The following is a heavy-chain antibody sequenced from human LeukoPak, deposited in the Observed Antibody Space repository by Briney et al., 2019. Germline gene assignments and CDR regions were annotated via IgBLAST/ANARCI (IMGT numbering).Heavy chain of an antibody. CDR2: IIPIFGTA. CDR3: AREGIAAAGTPDY. J-gene: IGHJ4*02. CDR1: GGTFSSYA. D-gene: IGHD6-13*01. Sequence: SVKVSCKASGGTFSSYAISWVRQAPGQGLEWMGGIIPIFGTANYAQKFQGRVTITTDESTSTAYMELSSLRSEDTAVYYCAREGIAAAGTPDYWGQGTLVTVSS. V-gene: IGHV1-69*05.